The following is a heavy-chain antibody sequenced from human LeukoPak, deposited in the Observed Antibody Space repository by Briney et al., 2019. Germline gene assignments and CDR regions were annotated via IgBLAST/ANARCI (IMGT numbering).Heavy chain of an antibody. J-gene: IGHJ6*03. V-gene: IGHV4-34*01. CDR2: INHSGST. CDR1: GGSFSGYY. CDR3: KCRHYYYYYMYV. Sequence: SETLSLTCAVYGGSFSGYYWSWIRQPPGKGLEWIGEINHSGSTNYNPSLKSRVTISVDTSKNQFSLKLSSVTAADTAVYYCKCRHYYYYYMYVWGKGTTVTVSS.